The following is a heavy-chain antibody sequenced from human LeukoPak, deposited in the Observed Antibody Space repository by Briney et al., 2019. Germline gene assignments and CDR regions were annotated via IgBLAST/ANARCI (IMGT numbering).Heavy chain of an antibody. CDR3: AREGCSGGSCYHNWFDP. V-gene: IGHV3-7*01. CDR1: GSTLNTYW. CDR2: IKQDGSEK. J-gene: IGHJ5*02. Sequence: GGSLRLSCAASGSTLNTYWMSWVRQAPGKGLEWVANIKQDGSEKYYVDSVKGRFTISRDSAKNSLYLQMNSLRAEDTAVYYCAREGCSGGSCYHNWFDPWGQGTLVTASS. D-gene: IGHD2-15*01.